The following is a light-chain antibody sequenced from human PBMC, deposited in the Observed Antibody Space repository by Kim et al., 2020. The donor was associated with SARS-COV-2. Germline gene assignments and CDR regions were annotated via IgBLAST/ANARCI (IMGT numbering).Light chain of an antibody. CDR1: QTIHIY. Sequence: SVGDRVTISGRASQTIHIYLNWYQQKPGKAPKLLIESASTLQSGVPSRFSGSGSGTDFTLTISRVQPEDFATYYCQQSYYTPPITFGQGTRLEIK. V-gene: IGKV1-39*01. CDR3: QQSYYTPPIT. CDR2: SAS. J-gene: IGKJ5*01.